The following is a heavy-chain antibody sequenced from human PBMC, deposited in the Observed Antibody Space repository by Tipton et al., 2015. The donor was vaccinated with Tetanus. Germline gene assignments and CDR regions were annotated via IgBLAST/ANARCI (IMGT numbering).Heavy chain of an antibody. CDR3: TGVVFGGGRYSSVF. Sequence: TLSLTCTVSGGSFTSDNSYWSWIRKPPRKGLEWSGDINYSGSSYYSPSLKSRVSISAEGSNNQFSLDLNSVTPADTAMYYCTGVVFGGGRYSSVFWGQRTLVPVSS. CDR1: GGSFTSDNSY. J-gene: IGHJ4*02. CDR2: INYSGSS. D-gene: IGHD4-23*01. V-gene: IGHV4-61*01.